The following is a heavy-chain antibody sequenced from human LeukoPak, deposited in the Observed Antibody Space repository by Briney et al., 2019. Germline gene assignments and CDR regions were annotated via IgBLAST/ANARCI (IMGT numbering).Heavy chain of an antibody. CDR2: TKQDGSEK. CDR1: GFTFSSYW. Sequence: GGSLRLSCAASGFTFSSYWMSWVRQAPGKGLEWVANTKQDGSEKYYVASVKGRFTISRDNAKNSLYLQINSLRAEDTAIFYCARDTYSGFDYWGQGTLVTVSS. CDR3: ARDTYSGFDY. V-gene: IGHV3-7*01. J-gene: IGHJ4*02. D-gene: IGHD4-23*01.